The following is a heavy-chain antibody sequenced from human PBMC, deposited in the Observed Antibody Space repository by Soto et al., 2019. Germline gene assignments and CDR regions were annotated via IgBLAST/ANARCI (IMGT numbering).Heavy chain of an antibody. J-gene: IGHJ6*02. V-gene: IGHV3-48*01. CDR3: ARDRDGDYYYYGMDV. CDR1: GFTFSSYS. D-gene: IGHD4-17*01. Sequence: EVQLVESGGGLVQPGGSLRLSCAASGFTFSSYSMNWVRQAPGKGLEWVSYISSSSSTIYYADSVKGRFTISRDNAKNSLYLQMNSLRAEDTAVYYCARDRDGDYYYYGMDVWGQGTTVTVSS. CDR2: ISSSSSTI.